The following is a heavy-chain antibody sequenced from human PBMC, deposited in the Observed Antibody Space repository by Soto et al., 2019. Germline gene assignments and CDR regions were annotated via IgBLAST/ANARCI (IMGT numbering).Heavy chain of an antibody. V-gene: IGHV1-8*01. J-gene: IGHJ5*02. CDR2: MNPDTGNT. Sequence: ASVKVSCKASGYTFITYDINWVRQAPGQGLEWMGWMNPDTGNTSYAQKFQGRITMTRDTSISTAYLELSSLRSEDTAVYYCARDPRPPYGSGSYYSINWFDPWGQGTLVTVLL. CDR3: ARDPRPPYGSGSYYSINWFDP. D-gene: IGHD3-10*01. CDR1: GYTFITYD.